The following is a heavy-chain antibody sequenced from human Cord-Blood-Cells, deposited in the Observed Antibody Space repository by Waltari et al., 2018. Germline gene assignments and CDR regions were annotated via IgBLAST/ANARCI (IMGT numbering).Heavy chain of an antibody. CDR3: ARGGRDIVVVPTSQRYYYYYGMDV. D-gene: IGHD2-2*01. CDR2: INRSGST. Sequence: QVQLQQWGAGLLKPSETLSLTCAVYGGSSSGYYWSWIRQPPGKGLEWIGEINRSGSTNYNPSLKSRVTISVDTSKNQFSLKLSSVTAADTAVYYCARGGRDIVVVPTSQRYYYYYGMDVWGQGTTVTVSS. V-gene: IGHV4-34*01. J-gene: IGHJ6*02. CDR1: GGSSSGYY.